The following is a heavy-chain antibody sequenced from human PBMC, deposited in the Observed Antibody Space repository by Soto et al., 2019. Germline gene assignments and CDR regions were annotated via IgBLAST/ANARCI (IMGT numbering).Heavy chain of an antibody. CDR1: GFSFSSHG. V-gene: IGHV3-33*01. J-gene: IGHJ6*02. Sequence: QVQLVESGGNVVQPGRSLRLSCAASGFSFSSHGMHWVRQAPGKGLEWVAHLWAGGNIRYYAYSVKGRFTSSSDHSKNTLYLQMDSRGAEDTAVYYCARDAQHLATYGMEVWGQGTTVTVSS. CDR3: ARDAQHLATYGMEV. CDR2: LWAGGNIR. D-gene: IGHD3-3*02.